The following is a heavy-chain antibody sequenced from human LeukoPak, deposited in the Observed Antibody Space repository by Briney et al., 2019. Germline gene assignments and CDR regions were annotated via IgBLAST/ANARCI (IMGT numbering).Heavy chain of an antibody. V-gene: IGHV3-21*01. Sequence: KAGGSLRLSCAASGFTFSSYSMNWVRRAPGKGLEWVSSISSSSSYRYYADSVKGRFTISRDNAKNSLYLQMNSLRAEDTAVYYCARASAVAGTRHYWGQGTLVTVSS. CDR1: GFTFSSYS. J-gene: IGHJ4*02. CDR3: ARASAVAGTRHY. D-gene: IGHD6-19*01. CDR2: ISSSSSYR.